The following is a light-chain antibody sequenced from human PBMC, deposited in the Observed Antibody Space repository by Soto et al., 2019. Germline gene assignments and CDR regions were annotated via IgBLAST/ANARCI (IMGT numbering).Light chain of an antibody. Sequence: DIQMTQSPSSLSASIVDRVTITCRASEGISNYVAWFQQKPGKVPKLLIYAASTLQSGVPSRFRGSGSGTDFTLTISSLQPDDVASYFCQKYNSGGPLTFGGGTKVDIK. CDR2: AAS. J-gene: IGKJ4*01. V-gene: IGKV1-27*01. CDR3: QKYNSGGPLT. CDR1: EGISNY.